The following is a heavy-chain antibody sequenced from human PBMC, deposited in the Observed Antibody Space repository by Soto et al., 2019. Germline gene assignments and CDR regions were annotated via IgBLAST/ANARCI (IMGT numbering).Heavy chain of an antibody. J-gene: IGHJ4*02. Sequence: QVQLVQSGAEVKKPGASVKVSCKVSGHTLSELSMHSVRQAPGKGLEWMGVFDPEDGETISAQKFQGRVTMTEDTSTDSTYMELSSLRSEDTAVYYCVAGGTRWLLSPFDYWGQGTLVTISS. CDR3: VAGGTRWLLSPFDY. CDR2: FDPEDGET. V-gene: IGHV1-24*01. D-gene: IGHD1-1*01. CDR1: GHTLSELS.